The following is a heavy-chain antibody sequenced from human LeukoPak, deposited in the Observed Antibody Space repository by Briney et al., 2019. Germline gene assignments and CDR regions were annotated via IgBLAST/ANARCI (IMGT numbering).Heavy chain of an antibody. CDR1: GGTFSSYA. CDR3: ASAPYSYGYNDY. D-gene: IGHD5-18*01. J-gene: IGHJ4*02. Sequence: GASVKVSCKASGGTFSSYAISWVRQAPGQGLEWMGGITPIFGTANYAQKFQGRVTITTDESTSTAYMELSSLRSEDTAVYYCASAPYSYGYNDYWGQGTLVTVSS. V-gene: IGHV1-69*05. CDR2: ITPIFGTA.